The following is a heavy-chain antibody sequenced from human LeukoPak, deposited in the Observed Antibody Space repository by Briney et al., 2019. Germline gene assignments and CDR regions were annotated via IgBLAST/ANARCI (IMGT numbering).Heavy chain of an antibody. CDR2: ISGSGGST. V-gene: IGHV3-23*01. CDR3: ATISRQRGSTNH. CDR1: GFTFSSYA. Sequence: GGSLRLSCAASGFTFSSYAMSWVRQAPGKGLEWVSAISGSGGSTYYADSVKGRFTISRDNSKNTLYLQMNSLRAEDTAVYYCATISRQRGSTNHWGQGTLVTVSS. D-gene: IGHD5-12*01. J-gene: IGHJ5*02.